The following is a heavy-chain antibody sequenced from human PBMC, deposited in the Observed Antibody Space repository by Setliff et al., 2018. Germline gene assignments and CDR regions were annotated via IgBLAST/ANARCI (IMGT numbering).Heavy chain of an antibody. CDR2: IARGSRVT. V-gene: IGHV3-23*01. J-gene: IGHJ5*02. D-gene: IGHD3-10*01. CDR1: GFAFSSSA. CDR3: AKNGFGVVALGVNNWFDP. Sequence: LRLSCAASGFAFSSSAMSWVRQAPGKGLEWVSGIARGSRVTYYADSVKGRFTISRDNAKNSLYLQMNSLRAEDTAVYYCAKNGFGVVALGVNNWFDPWGQGTLVTVSS.